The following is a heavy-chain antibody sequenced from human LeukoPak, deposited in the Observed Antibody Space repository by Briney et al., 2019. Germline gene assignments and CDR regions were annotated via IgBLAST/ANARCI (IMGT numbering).Heavy chain of an antibody. CDR3: ARFLKGQHYGDVNNPFDY. CDR2: IYYSGST. D-gene: IGHD4-17*01. Sequence: NPSETLSLTCTVSGGSISSSSYYWGWIRQPPGKGLEWIGSIYYSGSTYYNPSLKSRVTISVDTSKNQFSLKLSSVTAADTAVYYCARFLKGQHYGDVNNPFDYWGQGTLVTVSS. J-gene: IGHJ4*02. CDR1: GGSISSSSYY. V-gene: IGHV4-39*01.